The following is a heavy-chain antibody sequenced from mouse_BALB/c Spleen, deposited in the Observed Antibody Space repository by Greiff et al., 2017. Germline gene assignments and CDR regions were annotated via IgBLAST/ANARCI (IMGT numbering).Heavy chain of an antibody. CDR3: ARGEVTTSSAY. D-gene: IGHD2-2*01. V-gene: IGHV2-9*02. Sequence: VKLVESGPGLVAPSQSLSITCTVSGFSLTSYGVHWVRQPPGKGLEWLGVIWAGGSTNYNSALMSRLSISKDNSKSQVFLKMNSLQTDDTAMYYCARGEVTTSSAYWGQGTLVTVSA. CDR2: IWAGGST. CDR1: GFSLTSYG. J-gene: IGHJ3*01.